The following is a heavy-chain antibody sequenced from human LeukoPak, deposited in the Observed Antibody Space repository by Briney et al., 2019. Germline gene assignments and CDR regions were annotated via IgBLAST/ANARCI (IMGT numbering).Heavy chain of an antibody. Sequence: PGGSLRLSCAASGFTFDDYGMSWVRQAPGKGLEWVSGINWTGGSTGYADSVKGRFTISRDNAKNSLYLQMNGLRAEDTALYYCARGRNYYDSSGYYFFDYWGQGTLVTVSS. CDR3: ARGRNYYDSSGYYFFDY. V-gene: IGHV3-20*04. D-gene: IGHD3-22*01. CDR2: INWTGGST. J-gene: IGHJ4*02. CDR1: GFTFDDYG.